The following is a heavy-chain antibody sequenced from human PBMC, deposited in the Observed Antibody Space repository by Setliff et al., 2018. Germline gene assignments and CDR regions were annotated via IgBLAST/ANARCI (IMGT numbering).Heavy chain of an antibody. CDR2: ISSSGISI. CDR3: GRDVFDFRTGQGGP. J-gene: IGHJ5*02. CDR1: GFSFSDNY. V-gene: IGHV3-11*04. Sequence: GGSLRLSCAASGFSFSDNYMSWIRQAPGKGLEWVAYISSSGISIDYADSVKGRFIISRDNAKNSLSLQMNSLRIEDTAVYYCGRDVFDFRTGQGGPWGQGTRVTVSS. D-gene: IGHD3-3*01.